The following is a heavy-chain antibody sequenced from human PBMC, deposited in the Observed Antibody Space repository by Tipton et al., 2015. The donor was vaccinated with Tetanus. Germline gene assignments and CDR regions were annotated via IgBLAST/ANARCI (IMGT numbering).Heavy chain of an antibody. Sequence: SLRLSCAVSGFIFSSYTMNWVRQAPGKGLEWVASISRTSTYIYYADSLKGRFTISRDNAKNSLYLQMNNLRAEDTAVYYCASGSALDYWGQGTLVTVSS. CDR1: GFIFSSYT. CDR3: ASGSALDY. CDR2: ISRTSTYI. J-gene: IGHJ4*02. D-gene: IGHD6-25*01. V-gene: IGHV3-21*01.